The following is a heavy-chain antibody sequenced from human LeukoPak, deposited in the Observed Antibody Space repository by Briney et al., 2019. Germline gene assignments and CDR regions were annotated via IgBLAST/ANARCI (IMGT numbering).Heavy chain of an antibody. D-gene: IGHD6-19*01. V-gene: IGHV3-21*01. Sequence: GGSLRLSCAASGFTFSSYSMNWVRQAPGKGLEWVSSISSSSSYIYYADSVKGRFTISRDNAKNSLYLQMNSLRAEDTAVYYCARVGSGWYKTYYYGMDVWGQGTTVTVSS. J-gene: IGHJ6*02. CDR1: GFTFSSYS. CDR3: ARVGSGWYKTYYYGMDV. CDR2: ISSSSSYI.